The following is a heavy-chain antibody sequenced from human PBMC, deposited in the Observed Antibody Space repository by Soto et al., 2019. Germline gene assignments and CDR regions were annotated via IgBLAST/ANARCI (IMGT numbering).Heavy chain of an antibody. J-gene: IGHJ4*02. CDR3: ASRPSDRIYYGVFDY. V-gene: IGHV3-7*03. Sequence: GGSLRLSCIASGFTFSTHWMTRVRQAPGKALEWVANIKQDGSEEYYVDSVKGRFTISRDNAKNSLFLQMNSLRAEDTAVYYCASRPSDRIYYGVFDYWGQGTLVTVSS. CDR1: GFTFSTHW. D-gene: IGHD3-22*01. CDR2: IKQDGSEE.